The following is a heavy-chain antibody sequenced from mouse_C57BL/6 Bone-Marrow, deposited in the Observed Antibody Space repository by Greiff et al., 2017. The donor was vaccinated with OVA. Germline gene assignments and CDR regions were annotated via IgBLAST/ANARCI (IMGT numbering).Heavy chain of an antibody. CDR3: ARGLLAWFAY. V-gene: IGHV5-4*03. Sequence: EVKVVESGGGLVKPGGSLKLSCAASGFTFSSYAMSWVRQTPEKRLEWVATISDGGSYTYYPDNVKGRFTISRDNAKNNLYLQMSHLKSEDTAMYYCARGLLAWFAYWGQGTLVTVSA. CDR1: GFTFSSYA. D-gene: IGHD3-1*01. J-gene: IGHJ3*01. CDR2: ISDGGSYT.